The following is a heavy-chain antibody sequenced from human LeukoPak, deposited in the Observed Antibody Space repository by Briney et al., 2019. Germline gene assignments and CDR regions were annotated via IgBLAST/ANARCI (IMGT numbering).Heavy chain of an antibody. Sequence: GASVKVSCKASGYTFTDNYMHWVRQAPGQGLEWMGCINPNSGGSSYAQKFQGRVTMTRDTSISTAYMELTGLTSDDTAVYYCARVLRYCSSTSCSTGFDPWGQGTLVTVSS. CDR2: INPNSGGS. V-gene: IGHV1-2*02. CDR1: GYTFTDNY. CDR3: ARVLRYCSSTSCSTGFDP. J-gene: IGHJ5*02. D-gene: IGHD2-2*01.